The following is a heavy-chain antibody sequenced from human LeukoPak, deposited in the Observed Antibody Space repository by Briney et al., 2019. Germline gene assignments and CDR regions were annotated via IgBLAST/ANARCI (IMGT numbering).Heavy chain of an antibody. CDR1: GYTFTSYG. Sequence: ASVKVSCKASGYTFTSYGISWVRQAPGQGLEWMGWISAYNGNTNYAQKLQGRVTMTTDTSTSTAYMELRSLRSDDTAVYYCAREDDSSGYYFYFDYWGQGTLVTVSS. CDR3: AREDDSSGYYFYFDY. V-gene: IGHV1-18*01. D-gene: IGHD3-22*01. J-gene: IGHJ4*02. CDR2: ISAYNGNT.